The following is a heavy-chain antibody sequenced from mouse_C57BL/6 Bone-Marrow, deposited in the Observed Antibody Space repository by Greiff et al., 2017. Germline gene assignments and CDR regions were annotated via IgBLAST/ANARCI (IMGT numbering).Heavy chain of an antibody. Sequence: EVKLVESGGDLVKPGGSLKLSCAASGFTFSSYGMSWVRQTPDKRLEWVATIGSGGSYTYYPDSVKGRFTLARDNAKNTLYLQISSLKSEDTAMYYCARRYYYCYFCWFAYWGQGTLVTVSA. J-gene: IGHJ3*01. CDR1: GFTFSSYG. V-gene: IGHV5-6*02. D-gene: IGHD2-12*01. CDR3: ARRYYYCYFCWFAY. CDR2: IGSGGSYT.